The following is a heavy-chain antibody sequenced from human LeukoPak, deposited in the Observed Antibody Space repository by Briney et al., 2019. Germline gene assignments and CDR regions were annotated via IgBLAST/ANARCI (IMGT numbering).Heavy chain of an antibody. V-gene: IGHV3-15*04. Sequence: GGSLRLSCAASGFTFSNAWLSWVRQAPGKGLEWVGRIESKTDGGTTDYAAPVKGRFTISRDDSKNTLYLQMNSLKTEDTAVYYCTTDRYGNAFDIWGQGTMVTVSS. CDR3: TTDRYGNAFDI. CDR2: IESKTDGGTT. CDR1: GFTFSNAW. D-gene: IGHD3-16*02. J-gene: IGHJ3*02.